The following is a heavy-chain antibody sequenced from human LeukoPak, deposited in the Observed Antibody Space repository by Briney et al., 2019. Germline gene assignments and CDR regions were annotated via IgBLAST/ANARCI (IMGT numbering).Heavy chain of an antibody. CDR3: ATPGFDYGGNSGPFDY. D-gene: IGHD4-23*01. V-gene: IGHV1-24*01. CDR2: FDPEDGET. CDR1: GYTLTELS. Sequence: ASVKVSCKVSGYTLTELSMHWVRQAPGKGLEWIGGFDPEDGETIYAQKFQGRVTMTEDTSTDTAYMELSSLRSEDTAVYYCATPGFDYGGNSGPFDYWGQGTLVTVSS. J-gene: IGHJ4*02.